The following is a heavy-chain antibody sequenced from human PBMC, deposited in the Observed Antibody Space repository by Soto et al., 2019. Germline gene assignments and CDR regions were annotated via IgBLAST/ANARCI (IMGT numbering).Heavy chain of an antibody. CDR1: GYTLTELS. CDR3: ATVDTMVRGVIKPTSYYYYGMDV. V-gene: IGHV1-24*01. J-gene: IGHJ6*02. CDR2: FDPEDGET. D-gene: IGHD3-10*01. Sequence: ASVKVSCKVSGYTLTELSMHWVRQAPGKGLEWMGGFDPEDGETIYAQKFQGRVTMTEDTSTDTAYMELSSLRSEYTAVYYCATVDTMVRGVIKPTSYYYYGMDVWGQGTTVTVSS.